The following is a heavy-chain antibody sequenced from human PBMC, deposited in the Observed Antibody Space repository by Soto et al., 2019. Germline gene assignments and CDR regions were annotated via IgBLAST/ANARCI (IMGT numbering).Heavy chain of an antibody. Sequence: SSETLSLTCTFSVGSISIYYWSWIRQPPGKGLEWIGYIYYSGSTNYNPSLKSRVTISVDTSKNQFSLKLSSVTAADTAVYYCARVFTAQGDYWGQGTLVTVSS. V-gene: IGHV4-59*01. CDR1: VGSISIYY. J-gene: IGHJ4*02. CDR3: ARVFTAQGDY. D-gene: IGHD5-18*01. CDR2: IYYSGST.